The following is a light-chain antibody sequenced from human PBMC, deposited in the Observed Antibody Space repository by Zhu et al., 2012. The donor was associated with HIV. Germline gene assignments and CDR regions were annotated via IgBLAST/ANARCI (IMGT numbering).Light chain of an antibody. Sequence: DFQLTQSPSFLSASVGDRVTITCRASEPIAKDLAWYQHKPGKAPKLLIYDASTLQSGVPSTLSGSGSGTEFTLTISSLQPEDFAIYYCQQLYTYPLFTFGPGTKVDIK. CDR2: DAS. J-gene: IGKJ3*01. CDR3: QQLYTYPLFT. V-gene: IGKV1-9*01. CDR1: EPIAKD.